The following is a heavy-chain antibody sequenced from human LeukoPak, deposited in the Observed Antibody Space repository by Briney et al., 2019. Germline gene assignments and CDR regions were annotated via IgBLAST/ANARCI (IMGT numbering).Heavy chain of an antibody. D-gene: IGHD2-2*01. Sequence: AETLSLTCTVSGGSISSYYWSWIRQPPGKGLEWIGYIDYSGSTNYNPPLKSRVTISVGTSKNQFSLKLSSVTAADTAVYYCARGPPDIVVVPAAQVWFDPWGQGTLVTVSS. CDR2: IDYSGST. V-gene: IGHV4-59*01. J-gene: IGHJ5*02. CDR3: ARGPPDIVVVPAAQVWFDP. CDR1: GGSISSYY.